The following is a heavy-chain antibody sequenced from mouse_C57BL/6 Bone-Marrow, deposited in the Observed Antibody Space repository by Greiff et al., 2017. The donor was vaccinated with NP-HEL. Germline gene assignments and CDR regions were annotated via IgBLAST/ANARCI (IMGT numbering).Heavy chain of an antibody. CDR2: FHPYNDDT. CDR3: ARAHYDYEGTWFAY. J-gene: IGHJ3*01. V-gene: IGHV1-47*01. CDR1: GYTFTTYP. Sequence: VNVVESGAELVKPGASVKMSCKASGYTFTTYPIEWMKQNHGKSLEWIGNFHPYNDDTKYNEKFKGKATLTVEKSSSTIYLELSRLTSDDSAVYYCARAHYDYEGTWFAYWGQGTLVTVSA. D-gene: IGHD2-4*01.